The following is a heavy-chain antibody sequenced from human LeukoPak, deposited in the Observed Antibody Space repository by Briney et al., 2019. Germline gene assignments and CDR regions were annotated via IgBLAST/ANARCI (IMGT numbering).Heavy chain of an antibody. V-gene: IGHV3-30*02. CDR1: GFTFSSYG. D-gene: IGHD5-18*01. CDR2: IRSDGSNK. J-gene: IGHJ4*02. CDR3: AKTGFLYSYDY. Sequence: PGGSLRLSCAASGFTFSSYGMHWVRQAPGKGLEWVAFIRSDGSNKYYADSVKGRFTISRDNSKNTLYLQMNSLRAEDTAVYYCAKTGFLYSYDYWGQGTLVTVSS.